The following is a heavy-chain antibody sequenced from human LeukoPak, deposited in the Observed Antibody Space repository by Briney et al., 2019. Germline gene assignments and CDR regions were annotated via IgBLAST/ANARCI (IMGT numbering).Heavy chain of an antibody. J-gene: IGHJ6*03. Sequence: SVKVSCKASGGTFSSYAISWVRQAPGQGLEWMGGIIPIFGAANYAQKFQGRVTITTDESTSTAYMELSSLRSEDTAVYYCASSGRDYYYYYMDVWGKGTTVTVSS. D-gene: IGHD1-26*01. CDR3: ASSGRDYYYYYMDV. CDR1: GGTFSSYA. CDR2: IIPIFGAA. V-gene: IGHV1-69*05.